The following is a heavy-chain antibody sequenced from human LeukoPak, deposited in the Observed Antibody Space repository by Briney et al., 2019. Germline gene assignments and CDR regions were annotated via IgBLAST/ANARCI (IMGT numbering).Heavy chain of an antibody. J-gene: IGHJ6*03. D-gene: IGHD3-10*01. V-gene: IGHV4-59*08. CDR3: ARQAWAYGSGSYYYYMDV. Sequence: SETLSLTCTVSGGSISSYYWSWIRQPPGKGLEWIGYIYYSGSTNYNPSLKSRVTISVDTSKNQFSLKLSSVTAADTAVYYCARQAWAYGSGSYYYYMDVWGKGTTVTISS. CDR1: GGSISSYY. CDR2: IYYSGST.